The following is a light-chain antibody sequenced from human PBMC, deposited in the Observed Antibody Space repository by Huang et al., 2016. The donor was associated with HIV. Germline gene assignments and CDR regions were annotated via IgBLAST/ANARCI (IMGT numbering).Light chain of an antibody. J-gene: IGKJ1*01. V-gene: IGKV1-9*01. CDR2: GAS. Sequence: IPLTQSPSSLSASFGDRVPITCRASEGIGNYLAWYQKKPGKAPKLLVYGASTLQNGVPSMFGVTGSETHFTLTISSLQHEDFATYYCQQLSTYPRTFGQGTKVEIK. CDR1: EGIGNY. CDR3: QQLSTYPRT.